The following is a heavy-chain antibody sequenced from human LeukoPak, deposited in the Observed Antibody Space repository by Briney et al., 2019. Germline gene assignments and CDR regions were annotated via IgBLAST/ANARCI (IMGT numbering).Heavy chain of an antibody. V-gene: IGHV4-4*07. J-gene: IGHJ6*02. D-gene: IGHD3-10*02. CDR2: IYTSGST. Sequence: SETLSLTCTVSGGSISSYYWSWIRQPAGKGLEWIGRIYTSGSTNYNPSLKSRVTISVDTSKNQFSLKLSSVTAADTAAYYCARHNDYYVVGGMDVWGQGTTVTVSS. CDR3: ARHNDYYVVGGMDV. CDR1: GGSISSYY.